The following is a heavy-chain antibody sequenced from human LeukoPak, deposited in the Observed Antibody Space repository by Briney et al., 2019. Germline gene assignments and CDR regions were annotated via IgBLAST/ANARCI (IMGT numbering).Heavy chain of an antibody. J-gene: IGHJ5*02. D-gene: IGHD2-15*01. CDR3: ARDGGGGGGFDP. Sequence: GASVKVSCKASGYTFTSYGFSWVRQAPGQGLEWMGWISGYSVNTKYAQKLQGRVTMTTDTSTTTAYMELRSLRSDDTAVYYCARDGGGGGGFDPWGQGTLVTVSS. CDR2: ISGYSVNT. V-gene: IGHV1-18*04. CDR1: GYTFTSYG.